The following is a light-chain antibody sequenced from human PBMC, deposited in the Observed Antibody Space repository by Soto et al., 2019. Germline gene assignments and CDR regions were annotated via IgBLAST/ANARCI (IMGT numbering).Light chain of an antibody. CDR1: HSLVYSDGNIY. CDR2: KVS. Sequence: DVVLTQSPLSLPVTLGQPASISCRSSHSLVYSDGNIYLNWFQQRPGQPPRRLFYKVSNRDSGVPDRFSASGSGTDFTLTISRVEAEDVGVYYYCMQGTYWPFTFGGGTKVDIK. J-gene: IGKJ4*01. CDR3: MQGTYWPFT. V-gene: IGKV2-30*01.